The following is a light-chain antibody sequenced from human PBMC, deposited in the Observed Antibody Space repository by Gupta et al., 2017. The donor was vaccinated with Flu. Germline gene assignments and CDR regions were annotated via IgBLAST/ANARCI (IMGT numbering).Light chain of an antibody. CDR3: QSYDTSLSGWV. CDR1: SPNIGAGYD. V-gene: IGLV1-40*01. Sequence: QSVLTQPPSVSAAPGQRVTSSCTGSSPNIGAGYDVHWSQQLPGTAPKVLIYGSSNRPSGVPDRFFASKSGTSASLAITGLQAEDEADYYCQSYDTSLSGWVFGGGTKVTDL. J-gene: IGLJ3*02. CDR2: GSS.